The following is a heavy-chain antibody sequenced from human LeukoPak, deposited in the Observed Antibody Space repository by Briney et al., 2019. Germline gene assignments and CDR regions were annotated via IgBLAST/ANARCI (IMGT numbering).Heavy chain of an antibody. V-gene: IGHV4-38-2*01. D-gene: IGHD5-18*01. Sequence: PSETLSLTGAVSGYSISSGYYWGWIRQPPGKGLEWIGTIYHNGNTYYNPSLKSRVTISVDTSKNQFSLKLSSVTAADTAVYYCARVRYNYGDSDYWGQGTLVTVSS. CDR2: IYHNGNT. J-gene: IGHJ4*02. CDR1: GYSISSGYY. CDR3: ARVRYNYGDSDY.